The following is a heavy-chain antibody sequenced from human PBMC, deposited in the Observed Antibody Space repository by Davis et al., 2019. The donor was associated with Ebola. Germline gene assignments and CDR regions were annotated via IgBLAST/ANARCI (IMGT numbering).Heavy chain of an antibody. J-gene: IGHJ6*04. V-gene: IGHV1-69*05. CDR3: ARILRDYYYGMDV. CDR1: GGTFSSYA. Sequence: AASVKVSCKASGGTFSSYAISWVRQAPGQGLEWMGGIIPIFGTANYAQKFQGRVTITRDTSASTAYMELSNLRSEDTAVYSCARILRDYYYGMDVWGKGTTVTVSS. CDR2: IIPIFGTA.